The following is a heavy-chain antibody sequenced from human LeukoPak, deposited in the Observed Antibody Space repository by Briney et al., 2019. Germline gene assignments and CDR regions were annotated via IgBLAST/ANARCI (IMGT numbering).Heavy chain of an antibody. J-gene: IGHJ4*02. CDR2: ISTYNGNT. CDR3: ARPRLRTAMVEFDY. Sequence: AASVKVSCKASGYTFTSYGISWVRQAPGQGLEWMGWISTYNGNTNYAQNFQGRVTMTRDTSIDTAYMELTSLRYEDTAVYYCARPRLRTAMVEFDYWGQGTLVTVSS. V-gene: IGHV1-18*01. CDR1: GYTFTSYG. D-gene: IGHD5-18*01.